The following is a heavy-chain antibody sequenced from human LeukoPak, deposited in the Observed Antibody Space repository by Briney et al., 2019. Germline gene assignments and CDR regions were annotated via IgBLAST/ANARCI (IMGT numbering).Heavy chain of an antibody. J-gene: IGHJ4*02. CDR3: AKDLHGGVIITAFDY. D-gene: IGHD3-10*01. Sequence: QPAGSLRLSCAASGFTFSSSAITWVRQAPGKGLEWVSAISGSGGSTYYADSVKGRFTISRDNSKNTLYLQMNSLRAEDTAVYYCAKDLHGGVIITAFDYWGQGTLVTVSS. CDR1: GFTFSSSA. CDR2: ISGSGGST. V-gene: IGHV3-23*01.